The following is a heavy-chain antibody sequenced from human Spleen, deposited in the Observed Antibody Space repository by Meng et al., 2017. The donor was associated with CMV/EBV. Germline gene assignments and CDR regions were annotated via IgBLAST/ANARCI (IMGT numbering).Heavy chain of an antibody. CDR2: IRSKANSYAT. D-gene: IGHD3-3*01. Sequence: GESLKISCAASGFTISGSAMHWVRQASGKGLEWVGRIRSKANSYATAYAASVKGRFTISRDDSKNTAYLQMNSLKTEDTAVYYCLKSGYGDYWGQGTLVTVSS. J-gene: IGHJ4*02. CDR1: GFTISGSA. V-gene: IGHV3-73*01. CDR3: LKSGYGDY.